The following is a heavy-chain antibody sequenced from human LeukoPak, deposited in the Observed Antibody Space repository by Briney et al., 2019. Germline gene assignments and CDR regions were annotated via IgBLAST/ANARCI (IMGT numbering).Heavy chain of an antibody. D-gene: IGHD3-16*01. CDR2: INPNSGGT. CDR1: GYTFTGYY. V-gene: IGHV1-2*02. J-gene: IGHJ4*02. CDR3: ARVRWGPEEKTPDY. Sequence: ASVKVSCKASGYTFTGYYMHWVRPPPGQGLEWMGLINPNSGGTNYAQKFQGRVTMTRDTSISTAYMELSRLRSDDTAVYYCARVRWGPEEKTPDYWGQGTLVTVSS.